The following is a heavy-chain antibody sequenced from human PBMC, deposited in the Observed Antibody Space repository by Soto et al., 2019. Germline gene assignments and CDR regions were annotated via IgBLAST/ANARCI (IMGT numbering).Heavy chain of an antibody. CDR3: ARAARSGSYYNDRGDYYYGMDV. D-gene: IGHD3-10*01. Sequence: PSQTLSLTCAISGDSVSSNSAAWNWIRQSPSRGLEWLGRTYYRSKWYNDYAVSVKSRITINPDTSKNQFSLQLNSVTPEDTAVYYCARAARSGSYYNDRGDYYYGMDVWGQGTTVTVSS. J-gene: IGHJ6*02. CDR2: TYYRSKWYN. V-gene: IGHV6-1*01. CDR1: GDSVSSNSAA.